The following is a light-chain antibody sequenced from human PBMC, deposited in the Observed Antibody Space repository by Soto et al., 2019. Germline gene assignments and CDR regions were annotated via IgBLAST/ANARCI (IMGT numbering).Light chain of an antibody. Sequence: DIQMTQSPSSLSASVGDRVTISCRASQGIANYLAWYQQKPGKAPKLLIYAASTLQSGVSSRFTGGGSGTDFSLTISSLQPEDVATYFCQNYNWPPFTFGAGTKVEIK. CDR2: AAS. CDR1: QGIANY. CDR3: QNYNWPPFT. V-gene: IGKV1-27*01. J-gene: IGKJ3*01.